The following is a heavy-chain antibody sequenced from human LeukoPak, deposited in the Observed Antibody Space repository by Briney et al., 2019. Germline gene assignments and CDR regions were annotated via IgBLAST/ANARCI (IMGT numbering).Heavy chain of an antibody. D-gene: IGHD2-15*01. CDR1: GFTVSSNY. CDR2: IYSGGST. CDR3: ARWTLHDAFDI. Sequence: GGSLRLSCAASGFTVSSNYMSWVRQAPGKGLDWASVIYSGGSTYYADSVRGRFTISRDNSKNTLYLQMNSLRAEDTAVYYCARWTLHDAFDIWGQGTVVTVSA. J-gene: IGHJ3*02. V-gene: IGHV3-66*01.